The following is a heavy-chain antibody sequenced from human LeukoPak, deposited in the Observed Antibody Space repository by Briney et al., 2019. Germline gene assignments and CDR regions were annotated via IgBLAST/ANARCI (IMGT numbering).Heavy chain of an antibody. CDR3: ASTRGGVAVSGRGDFDI. J-gene: IGHJ3*02. Sequence: PSETLSLTCGVSGASITSYYWSWIRQSPGKGLQWIGYIHHSGSTDYHPSLKGRVTISAETSQSQFSLSLTSVTAADTAVYFCASTRGGVAVSGRGDFDIWGQGTVVTVS. CDR1: GASITSYY. D-gene: IGHD6-19*01. V-gene: IGHV4-4*09. CDR2: IHHSGST.